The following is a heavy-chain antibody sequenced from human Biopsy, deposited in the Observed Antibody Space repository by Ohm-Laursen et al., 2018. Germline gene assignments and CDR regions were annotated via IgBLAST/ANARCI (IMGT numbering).Heavy chain of an antibody. CDR1: GDRFTEFS. Sequence: ASVKVSCKVSGDRFTEFSIHWVRQAPGKGLEWMGGLDPEEGQRTYAQKFQGRLTMTEDTSADTAYMELRGLRSEDAAVYYCAADSENCGGDCYIYWGQGTQVTVSS. CDR3: AADSENCGGDCYIY. J-gene: IGHJ4*02. CDR2: LDPEEGQR. D-gene: IGHD2-21*02. V-gene: IGHV1-24*01.